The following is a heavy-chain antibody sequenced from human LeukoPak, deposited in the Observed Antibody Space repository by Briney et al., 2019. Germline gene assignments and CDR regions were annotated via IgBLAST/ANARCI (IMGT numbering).Heavy chain of an antibody. D-gene: IGHD2-15*01. CDR3: ARVRYCSGGSCSSPTYFDY. CDR1: GYSISSDYY. Sequence: PSETLSLTCTVSGYSISSDYYWGWIRQPPGKGLEWIGNIYHSGSTYYNASLKSRVTILVDMSKNLFSLKLSSVTAADTAVYYCARVRYCSGGSCSSPTYFDYWGQGTLVTVSS. CDR2: IYHSGST. J-gene: IGHJ4*02. V-gene: IGHV4-38-2*02.